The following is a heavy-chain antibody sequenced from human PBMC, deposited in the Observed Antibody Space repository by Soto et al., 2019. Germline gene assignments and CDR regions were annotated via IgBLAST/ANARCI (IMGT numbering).Heavy chain of an antibody. CDR2: IWYDGSNK. CDR1: GFTFSSSG. J-gene: IGHJ5*01. Sequence: ESGGGVVQPGRSLRLSCAASGFTFSSSGMHWVRQAPGKGLEWVAVIWYDGSNKYYADSVKGRFTISRDNSKNTLYLQMNSLRAEDTAMYYCARGGASPDSWGQGTLVTVSS. V-gene: IGHV3-33*01. CDR3: ARGGASPDS.